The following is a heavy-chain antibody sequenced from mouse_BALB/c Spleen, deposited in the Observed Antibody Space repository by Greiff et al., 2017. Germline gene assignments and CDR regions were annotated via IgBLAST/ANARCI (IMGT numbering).Heavy chain of an antibody. V-gene: IGHV1-7*01. Sequence: QVQLQQSGAELAKPGASVKMSCKASGYTFTSYWMHWVKQRPGQGLEWIGYINPSTGYTEYNQKFKDKATLTADKSSSTAYMQLSSLTSEDSAVYYCARLGFYGYDGFAYWGQGTLVTVSA. D-gene: IGHD2-2*01. CDR1: GYTFTSYW. CDR3: ARLGFYGYDGFAY. CDR2: INPSTGYT. J-gene: IGHJ3*01.